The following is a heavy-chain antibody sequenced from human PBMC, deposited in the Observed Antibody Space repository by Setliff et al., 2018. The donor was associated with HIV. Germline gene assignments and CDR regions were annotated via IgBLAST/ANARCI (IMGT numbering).Heavy chain of an antibody. J-gene: IGHJ3*02. Sequence: PGGSLRLSCAASGFTFRSYAMNWVRQAPGKGLEWVSAIVGSGGSTYHADSVKGRFTISRDNSKNTLYLQMNSLRAEDTAVYYCAKDSTYYYGSGSSPLRPNDAFDIWGRGTMVTVSS. CDR3: AKDSTYYYGSGSSPLRPNDAFDI. CDR1: GFTFRSYA. D-gene: IGHD3-10*01. CDR2: IVGSGGST. V-gene: IGHV3-23*01.